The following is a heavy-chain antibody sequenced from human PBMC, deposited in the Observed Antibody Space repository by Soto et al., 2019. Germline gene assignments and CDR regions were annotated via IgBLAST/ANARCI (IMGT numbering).Heavy chain of an antibody. J-gene: IGHJ4*02. Sequence: EHLSLTSVVSGASFGPAYWTWVRQPPGKGLEWIGYIVSSEHLKYNPSLKSRLTLPVDPSTNTISPSLTSLTAEDKASDSRAREGGGYRFDQWGXGTRVTVS. CDR3: AREGGGYRFDQ. CDR2: IVSSEHL. CDR1: GASFGPAY. V-gene: IGHV4-59*01. D-gene: IGHD3-16*02.